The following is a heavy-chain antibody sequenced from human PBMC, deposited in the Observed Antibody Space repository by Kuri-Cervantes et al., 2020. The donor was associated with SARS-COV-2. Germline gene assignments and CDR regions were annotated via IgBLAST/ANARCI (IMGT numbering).Heavy chain of an antibody. J-gene: IGHJ6*03. CDR1: GCTFDDYA. CDR3: AKDGIVVVPAAKEGYYYYYMDV. V-gene: IGHV3-9*03. D-gene: IGHD2-2*01. Sequence: SLKIPCPASGCTFDDYAMHWVRQAPGKGLEWVSGISWNSGSIGYADSVKGRFTISRDNAKNSLYLQMNSLRAEDMALYYCAKDGIVVVPAAKEGYYYYYMDVWGKGTTVTVSS. CDR2: ISWNSGSI.